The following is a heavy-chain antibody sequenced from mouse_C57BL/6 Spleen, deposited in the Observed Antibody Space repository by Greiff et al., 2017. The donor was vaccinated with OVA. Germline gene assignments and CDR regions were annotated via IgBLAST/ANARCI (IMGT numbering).Heavy chain of an antibody. CDR2: INPNNGGT. CDR1: GYTFTDYN. CDR3: ARRGSSGYYYAMDY. D-gene: IGHD1-1*01. Sequence: EVKLQESGPELVKPGASVKMSCKASGYTFTDYNMHWVKQSHGKSLEWIGYINPNNGGTSYNQKFKGKATLTVNKSSSTAYMELRSLTSEDSAVYYCARRGSSGYYYAMDYWGQGTSVTVSS. J-gene: IGHJ4*01. V-gene: IGHV1-22*01.